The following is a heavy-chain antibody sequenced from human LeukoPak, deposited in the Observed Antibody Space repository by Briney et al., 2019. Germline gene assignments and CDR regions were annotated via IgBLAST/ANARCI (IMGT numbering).Heavy chain of an antibody. Sequence: SQTLSLTCTVSGGSISSGSYYWSWIRQPAGKGLEWIGRIYTSGSTNYNPSLKSRVTISVDTSKNQFSLKQSSVTAADTAVYYCASSPRVHCSSTSCYNAFDIWGQGTMVTVSS. V-gene: IGHV4-61*02. CDR2: IYTSGST. CDR1: GGSISSGSYY. J-gene: IGHJ3*02. CDR3: ASSPRVHCSSTSCYNAFDI. D-gene: IGHD2-2*02.